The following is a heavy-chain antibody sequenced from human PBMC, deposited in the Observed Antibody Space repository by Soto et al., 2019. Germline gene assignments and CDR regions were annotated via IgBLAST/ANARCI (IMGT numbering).Heavy chain of an antibody. J-gene: IGHJ6*02. Sequence: SVKVSCKASGGTFSSYAISWVRRAPGQGLEWMGGIIPIFGTANYAQKLQGRVTITADESTSTAYMELSSLRSEDTAVYYCARDPRYYYGPYGMDVWGQGTTVTVSS. CDR2: IIPIFGTA. V-gene: IGHV1-69*13. CDR3: ARDPRYYYGPYGMDV. CDR1: GGTFSSYA. D-gene: IGHD3-10*01.